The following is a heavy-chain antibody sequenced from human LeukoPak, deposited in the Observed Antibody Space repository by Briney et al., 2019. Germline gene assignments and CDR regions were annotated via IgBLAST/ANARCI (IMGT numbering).Heavy chain of an antibody. D-gene: IGHD6-13*01. CDR1: GFTFSSYS. J-gene: IGHJ6*03. V-gene: IGHV3-48*01. CDR3: VLGQQPDQAYYYYYMDV. Sequence: GGSLTHPCAASGFTFSSYSMNWVRQAPGKGLEWVSYISSSSSTIYYADSVEGRFTISRDNAKNSLYLQMNSLRAEDTAVYYCVLGQQPDQAYYYYYMDVWGKGTTVTVSS. CDR2: ISSSSSTI.